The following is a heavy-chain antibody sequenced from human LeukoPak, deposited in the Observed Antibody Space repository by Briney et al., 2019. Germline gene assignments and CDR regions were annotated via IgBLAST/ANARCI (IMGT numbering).Heavy chain of an antibody. J-gene: IGHJ4*02. CDR3: SRGYYDILTGYWRYYFDY. CDR2: IYPGDSDT. Sequence: RGESLKISCKGSGYSFTSYWIGWVRQMPGKGLEWMGIIYPGDSDTRYSPSFQGQVTISADKSISTAYLQWSSLKASDTAMYYCSRGYYDILTGYWRYYFDYWGQGTLVTVSS. V-gene: IGHV5-51*01. CDR1: GYSFTSYW. D-gene: IGHD3-9*01.